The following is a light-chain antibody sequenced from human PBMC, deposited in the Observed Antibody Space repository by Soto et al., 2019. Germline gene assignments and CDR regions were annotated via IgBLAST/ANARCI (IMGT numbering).Light chain of an antibody. J-gene: IGKJ4*01. CDR3: MQSLQAPMA. CDR2: LGS. V-gene: IGKV2-28*01. CDR1: QSLLHSNGYNY. Sequence: EIVMTQSPLSLPVTSGEPASISCRSSQSLLHSNGYNYLDSYLQKPGQSPQILLYLGSTRASRVPVRFSRGGSGTDFTTKISSVEAEDVVLYCCMQSLQAPMAFGGGTQVQIK.